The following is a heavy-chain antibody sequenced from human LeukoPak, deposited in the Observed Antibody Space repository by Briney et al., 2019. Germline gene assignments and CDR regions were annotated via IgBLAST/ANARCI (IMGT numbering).Heavy chain of an antibody. Sequence: GGFLRLSCVASGFTFSRYDMGWVRQAPGKGLEWVSSISRSGNSTYYADSVKGRFTISRDNLKNTLYLQMSSLRAEDTAVYYCATYYWIRSAHRNFDHWGQGTLVTVSS. CDR1: GFTFSRYD. CDR3: ATYYWIRSAHRNFDH. J-gene: IGHJ4*02. V-gene: IGHV3-23*01. D-gene: IGHD1-20*01. CDR2: ISRSGNST.